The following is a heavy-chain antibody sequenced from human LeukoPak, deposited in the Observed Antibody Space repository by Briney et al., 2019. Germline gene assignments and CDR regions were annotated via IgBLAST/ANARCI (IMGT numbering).Heavy chain of an antibody. Sequence: GGSLRLSCAASGFTLSTYDMNWVRQAPGKGLEWVSYISSDWNTIYYADSVKGRFTLSRDNGKNSLYLQMDSLRVEDTAIYYCVRRFDCWGQGTLVTVSS. CDR2: ISSDWNTI. CDR1: GFTLSTYD. CDR3: VRRFDC. J-gene: IGHJ4*02. V-gene: IGHV3-48*03.